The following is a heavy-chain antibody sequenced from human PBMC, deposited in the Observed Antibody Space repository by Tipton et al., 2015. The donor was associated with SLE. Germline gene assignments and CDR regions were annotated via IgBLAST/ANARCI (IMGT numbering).Heavy chain of an antibody. J-gene: IGHJ5*02. V-gene: IGHV1-18*01. CDR3: ARDRPRYFDWNNWFDP. Sequence: QVQLVQSGAEVKKPGSSVKVSCKASGGTFSSYAISWVRQAPGQGLEWMGWISAYNGNTNYAQKLQGRVTMTTDTSTSTAYMELRSLRSDDTAVYYCARDRPRYFDWNNWFDPWGQGTLVTVSS. CDR1: GGTFSSYA. D-gene: IGHD3-9*01. CDR2: ISAYNGNT.